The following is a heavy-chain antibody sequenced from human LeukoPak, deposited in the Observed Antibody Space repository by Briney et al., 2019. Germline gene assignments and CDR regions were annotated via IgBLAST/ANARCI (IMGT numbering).Heavy chain of an antibody. D-gene: IGHD5-18*01. J-gene: IGHJ3*02. V-gene: IGHV4-39*01. CDR1: GGSISSSSYY. CDR3: AREWIQLWYAFDI. CDR2: IYYSGST. Sequence: SETLSLTCTVSGGSISSSSYYWGWIRQPPGKGLEWIGSIYYSGSTYYNPSLKSRVTISVDTSKNQFSLKLSSVTAADTAVYYCAREWIQLWYAFDIWGQWTMVTVSS.